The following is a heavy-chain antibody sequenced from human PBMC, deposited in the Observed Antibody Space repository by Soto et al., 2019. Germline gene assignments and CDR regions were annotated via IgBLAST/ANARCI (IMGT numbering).Heavy chain of an antibody. D-gene: IGHD2-2*01. J-gene: IGHJ5*02. CDR3: ARVRGYQLLGWFDP. V-gene: IGHV4-31*02. CDR2: IYHSGTT. Sequence: DLEWIGYIYHSGTTYYNPSLKSRVTISVDTSKNQFSLKLTSVTAADTAVYYCARVRGYQLLGWFDPWGQGTLVTVSS.